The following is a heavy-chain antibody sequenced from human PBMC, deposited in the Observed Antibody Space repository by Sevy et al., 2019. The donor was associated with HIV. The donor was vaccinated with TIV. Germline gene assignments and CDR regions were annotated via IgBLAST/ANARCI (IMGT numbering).Heavy chain of an antibody. CDR1: GFTFSDYY. V-gene: IGHV3-11*01. J-gene: IGHJ5*02. CDR3: AIENTIIEEPGWLDP. Sequence: GGSLRLSCAASGFTFSDYYMSWIRQAPGKGLEWVSYISRSGSTINYADSVKGRFTISRDNAKNSLYLQINSLKAEDTAVYYYAIENTIIEEPGWLDPWGQGTLVTVSS. CDR2: ISRSGSTI. D-gene: IGHD3-22*01.